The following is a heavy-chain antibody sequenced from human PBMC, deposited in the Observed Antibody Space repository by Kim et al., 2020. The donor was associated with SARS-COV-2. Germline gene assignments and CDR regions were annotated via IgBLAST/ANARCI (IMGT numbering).Heavy chain of an antibody. D-gene: IGHD3-10*02. CDR2: IYYSGST. J-gene: IGHJ5*02. CDR3: ARQRAEMFWWFDP. Sequence: SETLSLTCTVSGGSISSSSYYWGWIRQPPGKGLEWIGSIYYSGSTYYNPSLKSRVTISVDTTKNQFSLKLSSVTAADTAVYYCARQRAEMFWWFDPWGQGTLVTVSP. CDR1: GGSISSSSYY. V-gene: IGHV4-39*01.